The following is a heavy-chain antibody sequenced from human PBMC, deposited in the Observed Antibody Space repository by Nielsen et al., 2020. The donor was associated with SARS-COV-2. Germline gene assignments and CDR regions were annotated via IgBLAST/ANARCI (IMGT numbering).Heavy chain of an antibody. CDR3: AREPCTNGVCYHGMDV. J-gene: IGHJ6*02. CDR2: IIPIFGTA. CDR1: GGTFSSYA. Sequence: SVKVSCKASGGTFSSYAISWVRQAPGQGLEWMGGIIPIFGTANYAQKFQGRVTLTADESTSTAYMELSSLRSEDTAVYYCAREPCTNGVCYHGMDVWGQGTTVTVSS. D-gene: IGHD2-8*01. V-gene: IGHV1-69*13.